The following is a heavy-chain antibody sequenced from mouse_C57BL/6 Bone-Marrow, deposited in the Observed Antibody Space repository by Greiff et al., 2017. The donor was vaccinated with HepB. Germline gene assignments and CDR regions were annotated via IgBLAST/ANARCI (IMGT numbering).Heavy chain of an antibody. Sequence: QVQLQQSGAELVRPGASVKLSCTASGFNIKDDYMHWVKQRPGQGLEWIGEIDPSDSYTNYNQKFKGKSTLTVDKSSSTAYMQLSSLTSEDSAVYYCARRSSGYVLAYWGQGTLVTVSA. J-gene: IGHJ3*01. CDR1: GFNIKDDY. V-gene: IGHV1-69*01. D-gene: IGHD3-2*02. CDR3: ARRSSGYVLAY. CDR2: IDPSDSYT.